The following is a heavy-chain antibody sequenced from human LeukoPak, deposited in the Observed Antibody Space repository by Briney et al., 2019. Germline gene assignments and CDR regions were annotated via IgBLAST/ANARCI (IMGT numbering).Heavy chain of an antibody. V-gene: IGHV3-74*01. J-gene: IGHJ4*02. Sequence: QPGGSLRLSCAASGFSFSSYWMHWVRQAPGKGLVWVSRINTDGSTTIYADSVKGRFTISRDNAKNTLYLQMNSLRDEDTAVYYCARDWYSGSQGYWGQGTLVTVSS. CDR3: ARDWYSGSQGY. D-gene: IGHD1-26*01. CDR2: INTDGSTT. CDR1: GFSFSSYW.